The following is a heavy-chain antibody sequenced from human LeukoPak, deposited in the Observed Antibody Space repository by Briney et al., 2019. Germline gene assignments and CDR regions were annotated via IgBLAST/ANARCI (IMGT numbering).Heavy chain of an antibody. Sequence: PSETLSLTCTVSGGSISGYYWSSIRQPPGKGLEWIGYIYYSGSTKYNPSLKSRVTMSVDTSRNQFSLKLSSVTAADTAVYYCARGGLENGYHSNDGFDIWGQGTMVTVSS. J-gene: IGHJ3*02. V-gene: IGHV4-59*01. CDR1: GGSISGYY. CDR3: ARGGLENGYHSNDGFDI. D-gene: IGHD3-22*01. CDR2: IYYSGST.